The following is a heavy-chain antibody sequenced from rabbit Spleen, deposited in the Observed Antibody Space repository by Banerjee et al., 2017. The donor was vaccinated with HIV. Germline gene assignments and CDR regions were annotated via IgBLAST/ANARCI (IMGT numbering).Heavy chain of an antibody. CDR2: INAATAKP. CDR3: ARDGDHALDL. Sequence: QEQLEESGGDLVKPEGSLTLTCTASGFSFSSSYWICWVRQAPGKGLEWIACINAATAKPVYATWAKGRFTISRTSSTTVTLQMTSLTAADTATYFCARDGDHALDLWGPGTLVTVS. CDR1: GFSFSSSYW. D-gene: IGHD3-1*01. V-gene: IGHV1S45*01. J-gene: IGHJ4*01.